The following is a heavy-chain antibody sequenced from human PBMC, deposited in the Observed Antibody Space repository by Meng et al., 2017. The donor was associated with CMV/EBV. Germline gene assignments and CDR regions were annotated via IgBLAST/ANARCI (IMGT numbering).Heavy chain of an antibody. V-gene: IGHV1-18*04. J-gene: IGHJ4*02. Sequence: ASVKVSCKASGYTFTGYYMHWVRQAPGQGLEWMGWISAYNGNTNYAQKLQGRVTMTTDTSTSTAYMELRSLRSDDTAVYYCARDDLKYSGSYSTDYWGQGTLVTGLL. D-gene: IGHD1-26*01. CDR2: ISAYNGNT. CDR3: ARDDLKYSGSYSTDY. CDR1: GYTFTGYY.